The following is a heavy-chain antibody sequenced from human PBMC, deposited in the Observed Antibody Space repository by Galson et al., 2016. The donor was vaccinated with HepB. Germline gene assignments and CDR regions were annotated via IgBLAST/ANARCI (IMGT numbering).Heavy chain of an antibody. V-gene: IGHV4-39*01. CDR1: GGSISSSSFY. Sequence: ETLSLTCTVSGGSISSSSFYWGWIRQPPGRGLEWIGTIFYSGSTYYNPSLKSRLTISVDTSKNQFSLKLTSVTAADTAVYYCAGALPLQFEAFDIWGQGTMVTVSS. CDR3: AGALPLQFEAFDI. J-gene: IGHJ3*02. D-gene: IGHD5-24*01. CDR2: IFYSGST.